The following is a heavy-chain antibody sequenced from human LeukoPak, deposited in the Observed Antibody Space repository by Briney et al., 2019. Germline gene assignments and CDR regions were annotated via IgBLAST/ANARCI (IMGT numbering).Heavy chain of an antibody. J-gene: IGHJ4*02. CDR3: ARRLYSSSWSSLDY. D-gene: IGHD6-13*01. CDR1: GFTVSSNY. V-gene: IGHV3-53*01. Sequence: GGSLRLSCAASGFTVSSNYMSWVRQAPGKGLDGVSVIYSGGSTYYADSVKGRFTISRDNSNTPLYLQMNSLSAEDAAVYYCARRLYSSSWSSLDYWGQGTLVTVSS. CDR2: IYSGGST.